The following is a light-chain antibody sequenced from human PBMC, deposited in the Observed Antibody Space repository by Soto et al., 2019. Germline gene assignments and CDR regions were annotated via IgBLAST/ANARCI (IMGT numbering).Light chain of an antibody. CDR2: AAS. J-gene: IGKJ1*01. V-gene: IGKV1-39*01. Sequence: DIQTTQSPSTLPASVGDRVTITCRASQSISGWLAWYRQKPGKAPKHLIYAASRLQSGVRSMFSGSGSGTDFTLTISSLQPEDFATSYCQQSYSTPRTFGQGTKVEIK. CDR1: QSISGW. CDR3: QQSYSTPRT.